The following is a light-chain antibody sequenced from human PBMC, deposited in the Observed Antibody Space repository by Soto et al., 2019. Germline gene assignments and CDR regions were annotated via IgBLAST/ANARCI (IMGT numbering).Light chain of an antibody. CDR1: LSLSSY. Sequence: EVVLTQFPGTLSLSPGYRATLSCRSSLSLSSYLTWYQHKPGQAPRLLIYDASNRATGIPARFSGSGSGTEFTLTISSLQSEDFAVYYCQQYNNWPPVTFGQGTKVDIK. J-gene: IGKJ1*01. CDR2: DAS. V-gene: IGKV3-15*01. CDR3: QQYNNWPPVT.